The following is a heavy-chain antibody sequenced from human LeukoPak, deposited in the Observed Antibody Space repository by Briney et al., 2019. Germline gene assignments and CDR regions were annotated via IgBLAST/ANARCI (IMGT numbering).Heavy chain of an antibody. CDR3: ARDSISKYYDYVWGSYRFLPDY. CDR2: ISYDGSNK. Sequence: PGRSLRLSCAASGFTFSSYAMHWVRQAPGKGLGWVAVISYDGSNKYYADSVKGRFTISRDNSENTLYLQMNSLRAEDTAVYYCARDSISKYYDYVWGSYRFLPDYWGQGTLVTVSS. V-gene: IGHV3-30*04. J-gene: IGHJ4*02. CDR1: GFTFSSYA. D-gene: IGHD3-16*02.